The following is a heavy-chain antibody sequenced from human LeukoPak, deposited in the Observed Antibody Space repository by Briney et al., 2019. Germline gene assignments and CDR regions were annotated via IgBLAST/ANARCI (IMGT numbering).Heavy chain of an antibody. D-gene: IGHD3-22*01. J-gene: IGHJ4*02. CDR2: IYHSGST. V-gene: IGHV4-4*02. CDR3: ARAGYDSSGYYYFDY. Sequence: SETLSLTCAVSGGSISSSNWWSWVRQPPGKGLEWIGEIYHSGSTNYNPSLKSRVTISVDKSKNQFSLKLSSVTAADTAVCYCARAGYDSSGYYYFDYWGQGTLVTVSS. CDR1: GGSISSSNW.